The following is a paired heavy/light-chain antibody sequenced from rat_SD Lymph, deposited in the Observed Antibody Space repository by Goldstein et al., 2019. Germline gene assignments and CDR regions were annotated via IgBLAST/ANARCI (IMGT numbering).Heavy chain of an antibody. CDR2: INQDSSTI. V-gene: IGHV4-2*01. J-gene: IGHJ4*01. D-gene: IGHD1-5*01. Sequence: EVKLVESGGGLVQPGRSLKLSCAASGFSFNDYWMGWVRQAPGKGLEWIGEINQDSSTINYTPSLKDKFTISRDNAQNTLYLQMSKLGSEDTAIYYCARVDGVQLWPGVMDAWGQGASVTVSS. CDR1: GFSFNDYW. CDR3: ARVDGVQLWPGVMDA.
Light chain of an antibody. CDR2: YAS. CDR1: QNVGNN. Sequence: NIVMTQSPKSMSISVGDRVTMNCKASQNVGNNIAWYQQKPGQSPKLLIYYASNRYTGVPDRFTGGGYGTDFTLTINSVQAEDAAFYYCQRIYNSPNTFGAGTKLELK. J-gene: IGKJ2-1*01. V-gene: IGKV6S5*01. CDR3: QRIYNSPNT.